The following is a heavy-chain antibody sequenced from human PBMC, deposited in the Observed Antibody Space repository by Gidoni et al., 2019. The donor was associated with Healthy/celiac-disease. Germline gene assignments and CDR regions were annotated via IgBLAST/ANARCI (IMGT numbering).Heavy chain of an antibody. D-gene: IGHD2-15*01. CDR3: ALWPQQYCSGGSCFPAADYYYGMDV. CDR1: GYSFTSYW. Sequence: EVQLVQSGAEVKKPGESLRISCKGSGYSFTSYWISWVRQLPGKGLEWMGRIDPSDSYTNYSPSFQGNVTISADKSISTAYLQWSSLKASDTAMYYCALWPQQYCSGGSCFPAADYYYGMDVWGQGTTVTVSS. V-gene: IGHV5-10-1*03. CDR2: IDPSDSYT. J-gene: IGHJ6*02.